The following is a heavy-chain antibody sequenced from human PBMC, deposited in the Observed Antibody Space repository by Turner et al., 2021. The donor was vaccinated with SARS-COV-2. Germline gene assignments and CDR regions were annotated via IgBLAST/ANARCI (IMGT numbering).Heavy chain of an antibody. D-gene: IGHD3-22*01. V-gene: IGHV4-39*01. CDR3: ARLYHHDTSGVDV. CDR2: FSYSGST. CDR1: GVSTTCPNFF. Sequence: QVPPQESGPGLVKPSDTLSLISTASGVSTTCPNFFWGWIRQSPGKGLEWMGTFSYSGSTFYNPSFKGRVTMSADPSKRQFFLRLTSVTAADTAVYYCARLYHHDTSGVDVWGQGTQVTVSS. J-gene: IGHJ4*02.